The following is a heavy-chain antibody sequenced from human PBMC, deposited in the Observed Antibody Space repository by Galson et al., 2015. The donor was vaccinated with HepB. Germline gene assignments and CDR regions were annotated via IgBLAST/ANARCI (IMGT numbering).Heavy chain of an antibody. D-gene: IGHD6-13*01. CDR1: GYTFTGYY. Sequence: SVKVSCKASGYTFTGYYMHWVRQAPGQGLEWMGWINPNSGGTNYAQKFQGRVTMTRDTSISTAYMELSRLRSDDTAVYYCAREGYTSSWYNWFDPWGQGTLVTVSS. CDR3: AREGYTSSWYNWFDP. CDR2: INPNSGGT. J-gene: IGHJ5*02. V-gene: IGHV1-2*02.